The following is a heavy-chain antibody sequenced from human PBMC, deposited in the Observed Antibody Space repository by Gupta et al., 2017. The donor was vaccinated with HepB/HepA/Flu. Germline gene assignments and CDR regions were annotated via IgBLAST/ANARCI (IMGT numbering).Heavy chain of an antibody. J-gene: IGHJ3*02. Sequence: QVQLQESGPGLVKPSPTLSLTCTVSGGSIYSGGYYWSWIRQHPGKGLEYIGYIYYPGSTPYNPSLKSRVTISLDTSKNQFSLKLNSVTAADTAVYYCARDKGDYYGSGSNVALDIWGQGTMVTVSS. V-gene: IGHV4-31*03. D-gene: IGHD3-10*01. CDR2: IYYPGST. CDR3: ARDKGDYYGSGSNVALDI. CDR1: GGSIYSGGYY.